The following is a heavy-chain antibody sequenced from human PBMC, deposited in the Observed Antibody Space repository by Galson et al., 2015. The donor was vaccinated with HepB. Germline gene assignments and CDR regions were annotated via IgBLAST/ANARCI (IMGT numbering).Heavy chain of an antibody. CDR1: GFTFSSYA. V-gene: IGHV3-30-3*01. CDR3: ARDIPAVTMVRGVIITLGGMDV. CDR2: ISYDGSNK. D-gene: IGHD3-10*01. J-gene: IGHJ6*02. Sequence: SLRLSCAASGFTFSSYAMHWVRQAPGKGLEWVAVISYDGSNKYYADSVKGRFTISRDNSKNTLYLQMNSLRAEDTAVYYCARDIPAVTMVRGVIITLGGMDVWGQGTTVTVSS.